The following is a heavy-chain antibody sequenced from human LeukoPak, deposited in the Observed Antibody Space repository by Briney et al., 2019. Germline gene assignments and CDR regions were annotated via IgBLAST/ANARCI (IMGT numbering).Heavy chain of an antibody. V-gene: IGHV3-23*01. J-gene: IGHJ4*02. CDR1: GFTFSNYG. CDR2: ISGSGGST. D-gene: IGHD2-2*01. CDR3: AKLAWDIVVVPDAPFDY. Sequence: GGSLRLSCAASGFTFSNYGMSWVRQAPGKGLEWVSGISGSGGSTYYADSVKGRFTVSRDNSRNTLYLHMNSLRAEDTAVYYCAKLAWDIVVVPDAPFDYWGQGTLVTVSS.